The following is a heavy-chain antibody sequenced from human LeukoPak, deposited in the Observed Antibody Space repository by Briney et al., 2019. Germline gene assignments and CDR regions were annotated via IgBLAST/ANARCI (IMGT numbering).Heavy chain of an antibody. CDR3: ATAVGVYYFDY. Sequence: ERSPRLSCAASGFTFSSYAMSWVRQAPGKGLEWVSAISGSGGSTYYADSVKGRFTISRDNSKNTLYLQMNSLRAEDTAVYYCATAVGVYYFDYWGQGTLVTVSS. CDR1: GFTFSSYA. CDR2: ISGSGGST. V-gene: IGHV3-23*01. J-gene: IGHJ4*02. D-gene: IGHD3-16*01.